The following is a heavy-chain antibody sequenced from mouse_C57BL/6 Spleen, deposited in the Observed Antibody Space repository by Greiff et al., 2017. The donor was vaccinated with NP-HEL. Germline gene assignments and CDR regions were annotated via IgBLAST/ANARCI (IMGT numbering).Heavy chain of an antibody. CDR2: INPSTGGT. J-gene: IGHJ2*01. CDR1: GYSFTGYY. Sequence: VQLQQSGPELVKPGASVKISCKASGYSFTGYYMNWVKQSPEKSLEWIGEINPSTGGTTYNQKFKAKATLTVDKSSSTAYMQLKSLTSEDSAVYYCARGGLRDGRFDYWGQGTTLTVSS. D-gene: IGHD2-4*01. V-gene: IGHV1-42*01. CDR3: ARGGLRDGRFDY.